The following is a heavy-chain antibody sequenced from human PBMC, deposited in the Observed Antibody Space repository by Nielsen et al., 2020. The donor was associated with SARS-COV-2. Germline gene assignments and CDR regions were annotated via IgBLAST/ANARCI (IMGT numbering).Heavy chain of an antibody. CDR3: AKGGGDYFDY. CDR2: ISWNSGSI. D-gene: IGHD3-16*01. Sequence: GGSLRLSCTGTEFTFSSFWMTWVRQAPGKGLEWVSGISWNSGSIGYADSVKGRFTISRDNAKNSLYLQMNSLRAEDTALYYCAKGGGDYFDYWGQGTLVTVSS. V-gene: IGHV3-9*01. CDR1: EFTFSSFW. J-gene: IGHJ4*02.